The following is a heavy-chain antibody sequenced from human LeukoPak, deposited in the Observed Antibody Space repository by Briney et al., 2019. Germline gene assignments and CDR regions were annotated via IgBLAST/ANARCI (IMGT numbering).Heavy chain of an antibody. Sequence: SETLSLTCTVSGGSISSSSYYWGGIRQPQGKGLEWIGSIYYSGSTYYNPSLKSRVTISVDTSKNQFSLKLRSETAADTAVYYCARDSGGVFDYWGQGTLVTVSS. CDR2: IYYSGST. CDR3: ARDSGGVFDY. V-gene: IGHV4-39*07. CDR1: GGSISSSSYY. J-gene: IGHJ4*02. D-gene: IGHD2-15*01.